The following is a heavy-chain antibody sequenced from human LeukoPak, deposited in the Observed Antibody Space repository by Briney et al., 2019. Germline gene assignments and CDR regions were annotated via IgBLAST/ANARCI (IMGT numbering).Heavy chain of an antibody. CDR2: IYSGGST. V-gene: IGHV3-53*01. CDR1: GFTVSSNY. D-gene: IGHD3-16*01. Sequence: PGGSLRLSCAASGFTVSSNYMSWVRQAPGKGLEWVSVIYSGGSTYYAASVKGRFTMSRDNSKNTLYLQMNSLRAEDTAVYYCTKDPNGDYVGAFDFWGQGTMVTVSS. J-gene: IGHJ3*01. CDR3: TKDPNGDYVGAFDF.